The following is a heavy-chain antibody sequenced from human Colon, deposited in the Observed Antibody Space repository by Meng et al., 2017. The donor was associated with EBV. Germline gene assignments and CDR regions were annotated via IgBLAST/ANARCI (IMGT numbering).Heavy chain of an antibody. CDR1: GCSISSGDYY. Sequence: QAQPQVSGPGLVKPAHTLSLTCTVSGCSISSGDYYWNCIRQPPGKGLEWIGYIYYSGSTYYNPSLKSRVTISVDTSKNQFSLKLSSVTAADTAVYYCARDRGGLGAFDYWGQGTLVTVSS. CDR2: IYYSGST. D-gene: IGHD5-12*01. V-gene: IGHV4-30-4*01. J-gene: IGHJ4*02. CDR3: ARDRGGLGAFDY.